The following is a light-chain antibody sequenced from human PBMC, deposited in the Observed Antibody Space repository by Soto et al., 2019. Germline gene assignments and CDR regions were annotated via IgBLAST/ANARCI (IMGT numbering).Light chain of an antibody. V-gene: IGLV2-14*03. CDR1: SSDVGGYNY. J-gene: IGLJ1*01. CDR2: DVS. CDR3: LSYTTSSTYV. Sequence: QSALTQPASVSGSPGQSITIPCTGTSSDVGGYNYVSWYQQHPGIAPKVMIYDVSNRPSGVSNRFSGSKSGNTASLTISVLQAEDEADYYCLSYTTSSTYVFGTGTKVTV.